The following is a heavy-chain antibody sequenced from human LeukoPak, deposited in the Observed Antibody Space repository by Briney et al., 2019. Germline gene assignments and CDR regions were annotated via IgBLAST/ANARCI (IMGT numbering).Heavy chain of an antibody. CDR3: AKASPENYFY. V-gene: IGHV3-23*01. J-gene: IGHJ4*02. D-gene: IGHD1-14*01. CDR1: GFTFSSDT. CDR2: VSDSGGTT. Sequence: PGGSMRLPSGASGFTFSSDTMTWVRQAPGKALEWVSSVSDSGGTTSYADSVKGRFTISRDNSKNTLYLQMNSLRAEDTATYYCAKASPENYFYGGQGPLVTVSS.